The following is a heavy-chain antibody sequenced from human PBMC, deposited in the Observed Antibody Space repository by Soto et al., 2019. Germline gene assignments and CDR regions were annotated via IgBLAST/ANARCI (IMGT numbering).Heavy chain of an antibody. CDR1: GYTFTSYA. D-gene: IGHD5-12*01. Sequence: ASVKVSCKASGYTFTSYAMHWVRQAPGQRLERMGWINAGNGNTKYSQKFQGRVTITRDTSASTAYMELSSLRSEDTAVYYCAREDRYSGSSYYFDYWGQGTLVTVSS. CDR2: INAGNGNT. J-gene: IGHJ4*02. CDR3: AREDRYSGSSYYFDY. V-gene: IGHV1-3*01.